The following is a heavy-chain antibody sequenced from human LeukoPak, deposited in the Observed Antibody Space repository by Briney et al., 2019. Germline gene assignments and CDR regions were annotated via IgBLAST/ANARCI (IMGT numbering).Heavy chain of an antibody. D-gene: IGHD4-23*01. Sequence: SETLSLTCTVSGGSISGSSYYWGWIRQPPGKGLEWIGYIYYSGSTNYNPSLKSRVTISVDTSKNQFSLKLSSVTAADTAVYYCARGDGGRHFDYWGQGTLVTVSS. CDR2: IYYSGST. J-gene: IGHJ4*02. V-gene: IGHV4-61*05. CDR3: ARGDGGRHFDY. CDR1: GGSISGSSYY.